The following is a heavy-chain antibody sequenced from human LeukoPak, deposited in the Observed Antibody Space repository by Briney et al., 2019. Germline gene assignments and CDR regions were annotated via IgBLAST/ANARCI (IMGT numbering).Heavy chain of an antibody. Sequence: SETLSLTCSVSGVSIGDPPDHWTWIRQPPRKGLWWIGTIYSFGGSHSSPSLQSRVTLSLDTSKNQFSLRLTSVTAADTAVYFCAKGTPVDSWGPGILVTVSS. CDR2: IYSFGGS. CDR1: GVSIGDPPDH. D-gene: IGHD2-15*01. CDR3: AKGTPVDS. J-gene: IGHJ4*02. V-gene: IGHV4-39*07.